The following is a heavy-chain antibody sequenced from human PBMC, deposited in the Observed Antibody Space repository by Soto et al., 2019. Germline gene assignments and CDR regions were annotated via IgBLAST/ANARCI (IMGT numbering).Heavy chain of an antibody. J-gene: IGHJ6*03. CDR1: GDSVSSNSAA. D-gene: IGHD3-10*01. CDR2: TYYRSKWYN. V-gene: IGHV6-1*01. CDR3: ATGMLIRGHHYMDV. Sequence: SQTLSLTCAISGDSVSSNSAAWNWIRQYPSRGLEWLGRTYYRSKWYNEYAPSLKSRMTINSDTSKNQFSLQLNSVTPEDTAVYYCATGMLIRGHHYMDVWGRGTSVTVS.